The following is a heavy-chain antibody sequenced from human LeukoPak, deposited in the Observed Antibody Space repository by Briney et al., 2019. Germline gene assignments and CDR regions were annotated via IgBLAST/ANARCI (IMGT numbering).Heavy chain of an antibody. CDR2: IYDSGSA. CDR3: ASLRERSYYARGFDY. J-gene: IGHJ4*02. Sequence: TSETLSLTCTVSGGSISSYYWSWLRQPPGKGLEWIGYIYDSGSANYNPSLKSRVSMSVDKSKNQFSLKLSSVTAADTAVYYCASLRERSYYARGFDYWGQGTLVTVSS. D-gene: IGHD3-3*01. CDR1: GGSISSYY. V-gene: IGHV4-59*08.